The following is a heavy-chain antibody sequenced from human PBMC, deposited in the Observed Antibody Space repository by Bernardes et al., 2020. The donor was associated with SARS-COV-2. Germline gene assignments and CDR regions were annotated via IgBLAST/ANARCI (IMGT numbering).Heavy chain of an antibody. D-gene: IGHD3-3*01. J-gene: IGHJ6*02. V-gene: IGHV3-48*03. CDR2: ISSSGSTI. CDR1: GFTFSSYE. Sequence: GGSLRLSCAASGFTFSSYEMNWVRQAPGKGLEWVSYISSSGSTIYYADSVKGRFTISRDNAKNSLYLQMNSLRAEDTAVYYCARLQDDFWSGYPNYYYYYGMDVWGQGTTVTVSS. CDR3: ARLQDDFWSGYPNYYYYYGMDV.